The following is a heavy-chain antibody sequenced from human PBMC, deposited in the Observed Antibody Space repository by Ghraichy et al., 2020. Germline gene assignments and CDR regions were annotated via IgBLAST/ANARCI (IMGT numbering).Heavy chain of an antibody. CDR3: AHGGYCSSTSCYILDY. V-gene: IGHV2-5*01. J-gene: IGHJ4*02. CDR1: GFSLSTSGVS. Sequence: SGPTLVKPTQTLTLTCTFSGFSLSTSGVSVGWIRQPPGRALEWLALIYWNDDKRYSPSLKSRLTITKDTSKNQVVLTMTNMDPVDTATYYCAHGGYCSSTSCYILDYWGQGTLVTVSS. CDR2: IYWNDDK. D-gene: IGHD2-2*02.